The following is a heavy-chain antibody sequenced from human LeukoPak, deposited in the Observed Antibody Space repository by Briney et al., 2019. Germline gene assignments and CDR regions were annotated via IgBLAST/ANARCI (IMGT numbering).Heavy chain of an antibody. Sequence: ASVKVSCKASGYTFTGYYMHWVRQAPGQGLEWMGWINPNSGGTNYAQKFQGRVTMTRDTSISTAYMELSGLRPDDTAVYYCARDWGLAAAGYFDYWGQGTLVTVSS. D-gene: IGHD6-13*01. CDR2: INPNSGGT. J-gene: IGHJ4*02. V-gene: IGHV1-2*02. CDR3: ARDWGLAAAGYFDY. CDR1: GYTFTGYY.